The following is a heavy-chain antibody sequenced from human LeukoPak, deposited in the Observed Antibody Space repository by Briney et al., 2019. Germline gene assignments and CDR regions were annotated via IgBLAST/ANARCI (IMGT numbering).Heavy chain of an antibody. CDR2: IYTSGST. J-gene: IGHJ4*02. CDR3: ARGTRKWGPLDY. CDR1: GGSISSYY. V-gene: IGHV4-4*07. Sequence: SETLSLTCTVSGGSISSYYWSWIRQPAGKGLEWIGRIYTSGSTNYNPSLKSRVTISVDTSKNQFSLKLSSVTAADTAVYYCARGTRKWGPLDYWGQGTLVTVSS. D-gene: IGHD1-14*01.